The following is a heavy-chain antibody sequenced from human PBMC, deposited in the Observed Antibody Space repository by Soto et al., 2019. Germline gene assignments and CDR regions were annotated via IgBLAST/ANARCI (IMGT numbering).Heavy chain of an antibody. V-gene: IGHV1-46*01. CDR2: INPSGGST. Sequence: ASVKVSCKASGYIFTSYYMHWVRQAPGQGLEWMGIINPSGGSTSYAQKFQGRVTMTRDTSTSTVYMELSSLRSEDTAVYYCARGYSSSWYYYYGMDVWGQGTTVTVTS. D-gene: IGHD6-13*01. J-gene: IGHJ6*02. CDR3: ARGYSSSWYYYYGMDV. CDR1: GYIFTSYY.